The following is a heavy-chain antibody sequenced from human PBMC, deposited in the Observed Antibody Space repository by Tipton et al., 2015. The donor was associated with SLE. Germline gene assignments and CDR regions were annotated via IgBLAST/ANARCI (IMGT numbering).Heavy chain of an antibody. D-gene: IGHD5-24*01. CDR1: GYFISRGYY. CDR2: IYHRGST. Sequence: TLSLTCGVSGYFISRGYYWGWIRQPPRKGLGWIGNIYHRGSTSYNPSLKSRVTISVDTSKNQFSLRLSSVTAADTAVYYCVRGYNYGPGYYFDYWGRGTLVTVSS. V-gene: IGHV4-38-2*01. CDR3: VRGYNYGPGYYFDY. J-gene: IGHJ4*02.